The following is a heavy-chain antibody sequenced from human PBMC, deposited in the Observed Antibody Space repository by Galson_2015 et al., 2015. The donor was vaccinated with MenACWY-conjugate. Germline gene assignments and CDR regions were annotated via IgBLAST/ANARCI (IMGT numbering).Heavy chain of an antibody. J-gene: IGHJ4*02. Sequence: SLRLSCAASGFTFSTYWMHWVRQAPGKGLVWVATIREDGSETFHVGSVKDRFTISRDNVQNSLHLQMNSLRVEDTAVYYCARPVGNRLAIAVPHCFGHWGQGTL. D-gene: IGHD2-21*01. CDR3: ARPVGNRLAIAVPHCFGH. CDR1: GFTFSTYW. V-gene: IGHV3-7*03. CDR2: IREDGSET.